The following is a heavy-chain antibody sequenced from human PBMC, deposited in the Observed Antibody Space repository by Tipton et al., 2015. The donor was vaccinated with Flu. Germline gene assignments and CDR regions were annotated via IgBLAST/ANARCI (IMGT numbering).Heavy chain of an antibody. J-gene: IGHJ6*02. V-gene: IGHV1-2*02. CDR1: GYTFTGYY. Sequence: QLVQSGAEVKKPGASVKVSCKASGYTFTGYYMHWVRQAPGQGLEWMGWINPNSGGTNYAQKFQGRVTMTRDTSISTAYMELSRLRSDDTAVYYCARDLGVVVVPAAMRGRHYYYYGMDVWDQGP. D-gene: IGHD2-2*01. CDR2: INPNSGGT. CDR3: ARDLGVVVVPAAMRGRHYYYYGMDV.